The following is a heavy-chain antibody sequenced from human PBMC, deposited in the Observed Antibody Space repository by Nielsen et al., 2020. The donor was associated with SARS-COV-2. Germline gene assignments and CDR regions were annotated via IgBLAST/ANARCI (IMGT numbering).Heavy chain of an antibody. CDR3: ARYPPYSSSWYGSFDY. V-gene: IGHV1-69*13. Sequence: SVKVSCKASGGTFSSYAISWVRQAPGQGLEWMGGIIPIFGTANYAQKFQGRVTITADESTSTAYMELSSLRSEDTAVYYCARYPPYSSSWYGSFDYWGQGTLVTVSS. J-gene: IGHJ4*02. CDR1: GGTFSSYA. CDR2: IIPIFGTA. D-gene: IGHD6-13*01.